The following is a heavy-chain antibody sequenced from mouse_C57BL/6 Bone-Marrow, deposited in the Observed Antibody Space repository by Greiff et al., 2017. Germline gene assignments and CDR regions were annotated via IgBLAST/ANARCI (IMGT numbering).Heavy chain of an antibody. CDR3: ARKDGNSSGPDY. D-gene: IGHD3-2*02. CDR2: IYPGSGNT. Sequence: QVQLQQSGAELVRPGASVKLSCKASGYTFTDYYINWVKQRPGQGLEWIARIYPGSGNTYYNEKFKGKATLTAEKSSSTAYMQLSSLTSEDSAVYFCARKDGNSSGPDYWGQGTTVTVSS. J-gene: IGHJ2*01. V-gene: IGHV1-76*01. CDR1: GYTFTDYY.